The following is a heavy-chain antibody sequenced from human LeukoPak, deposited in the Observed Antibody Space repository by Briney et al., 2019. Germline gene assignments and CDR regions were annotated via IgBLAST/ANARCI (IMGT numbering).Heavy chain of an antibody. J-gene: IGHJ4*02. V-gene: IGHV1-46*01. CDR1: GYTFTSYY. CDR3: ASAPISSDYQLQGLDY. CDR2: INPSGGST. D-gene: IGHD3-22*01. Sequence: GASVKVSCKASGYTFTSYYMHWVRQAPGQGLEWMGIINPSGGSTSYAQKFQGRVTMTRDTSTSTVYMELSSLRSEDTAVYYCASAPISSDYQLQGLDYWGQGTLVTVSS.